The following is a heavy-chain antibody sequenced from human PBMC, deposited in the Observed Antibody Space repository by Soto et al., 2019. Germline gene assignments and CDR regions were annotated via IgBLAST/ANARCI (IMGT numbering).Heavy chain of an antibody. D-gene: IGHD6-13*01. Sequence: GESLKISCKGSGYGFTYYWIGWVRQMPGKGLEWMGIIYPGDSDTRYSPSFQGQVTISADKSISTAYLQWSSLKASDTAMYYCAGQKYSSIYVTSAFDIWGQGTMVTVSS. J-gene: IGHJ3*02. CDR1: GYGFTYYW. V-gene: IGHV5-51*01. CDR3: AGQKYSSIYVTSAFDI. CDR2: IYPGDSDT.